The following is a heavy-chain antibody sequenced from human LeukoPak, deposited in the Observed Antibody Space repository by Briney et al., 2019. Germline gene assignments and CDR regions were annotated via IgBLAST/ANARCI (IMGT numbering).Heavy chain of an antibody. V-gene: IGHV1-18*01. CDR3: ARVGGSVHTTQWDLDY. J-gene: IGHJ4*02. D-gene: IGHD1-26*01. Sequence: GASVKVSCKASGYTFTSYGISWVRQAPGRGLEWMGWISAYNGNTNYAQKLQGRVTMTTDTSTSTAYMELRSLRSDDTAVYYCARVGGSVHTTQWDLDYWGQGTLVTVSS. CDR2: ISAYNGNT. CDR1: GYTFTSYG.